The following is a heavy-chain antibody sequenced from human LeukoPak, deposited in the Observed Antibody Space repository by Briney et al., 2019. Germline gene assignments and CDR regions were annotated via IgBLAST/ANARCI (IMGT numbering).Heavy chain of an antibody. J-gene: IGHJ4*02. D-gene: IGHD2-2*01. V-gene: IGHV3-30-3*01. CDR2: ISYDGSNK. CDR3: ARDRSPFGYCSSNSCYVFDY. CDR1: GFTFSSYA. Sequence: GGSLRLSCAASGFTFSSYAMHWVRQAPGKGLEWVAVISYDGSNKYYADSVKGRFTISRDNSKNTLYLQMNSLRAEDTAVYYCARDRSPFGYCSSNSCYVFDYWGQGTLVTVSS.